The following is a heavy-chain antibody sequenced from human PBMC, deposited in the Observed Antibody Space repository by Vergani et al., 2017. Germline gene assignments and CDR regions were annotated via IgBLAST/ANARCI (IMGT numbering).Heavy chain of an antibody. D-gene: IGHD6-19*01. CDR3: ARRGSGAPGLVDY. J-gene: IGHJ4*02. CDR1: GYSFTSYL. CDR2: IDPSDSYT. V-gene: IGHV5-10-1*03. Sequence: EVQLVQSGAEVKKPGESLRISCKGSGYSFTSYLISWVRQMPGKGLEWMGRIDPSDSYTNYSPSFQGHVTISADKCISTAYLQWSSLKAADTAMYYCARRGSGAPGLVDYWGQGTLVTVSS.